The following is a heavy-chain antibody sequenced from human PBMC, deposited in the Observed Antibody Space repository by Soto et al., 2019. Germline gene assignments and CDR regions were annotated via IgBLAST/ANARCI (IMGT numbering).Heavy chain of an antibody. Sequence: EVQLLESGGGLVQPGGSLRLSCAASGFTFSSYAMRWVRQAPGKGLEWVSAISGSGDSTYYADSVNGRFTISRDNSKNTVYLQMNSLRAEDTAVYYCARRGSGSDYDYWGQGTLVTVSS. CDR2: ISGSGDST. CDR3: ARRGSGSDYDY. V-gene: IGHV3-23*01. CDR1: GFTFSSYA. J-gene: IGHJ4*02. D-gene: IGHD1-26*01.